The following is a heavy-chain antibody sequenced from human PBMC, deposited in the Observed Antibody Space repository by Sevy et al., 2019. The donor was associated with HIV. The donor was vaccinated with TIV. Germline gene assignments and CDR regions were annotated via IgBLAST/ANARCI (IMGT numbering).Heavy chain of an antibody. D-gene: IGHD3-16*01. CDR2: IYYSGST. CDR3: ARSGSVWGSSPYEH. J-gene: IGHJ4*02. Sequence: SETLSLTCTVSGGSFSSGGYHWNWLRQHPGKGLEWIGYIYYSGSTYYNPSLKSRITISVDTSKNQFSLKLSSVTAADTAVDYCARSGSVWGSSPYEHWGQGTLVTVSS. V-gene: IGHV4-31*03. CDR1: GGSFSSGGYH.